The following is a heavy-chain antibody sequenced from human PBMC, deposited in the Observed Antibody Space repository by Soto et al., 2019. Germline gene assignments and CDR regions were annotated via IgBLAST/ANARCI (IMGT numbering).Heavy chain of an antibody. Sequence: QVLLVQPGADVKKPGSSVKVSCKASGGTFSSSGFSWVRQAPGQGLEWMGMIVPSLDTTNYAQKFQARVTITADEVTSTAYMELRSLRSEDTAVYYCARWPQPRYTADPYAVDVWGQGTRVIVSS. CDR2: IVPSLDTT. J-gene: IGHJ6*02. V-gene: IGHV1-69*11. CDR3: ARWPQPRYTADPYAVDV. CDR1: GGTFSSSG. D-gene: IGHD3-16*02.